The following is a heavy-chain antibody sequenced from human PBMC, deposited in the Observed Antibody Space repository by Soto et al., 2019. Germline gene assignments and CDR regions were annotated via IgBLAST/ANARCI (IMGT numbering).Heavy chain of an antibody. V-gene: IGHV4-59*08. J-gene: IGHJ6*03. Sequence: SETLSLTCTVSGGSISSYYWSWIRQPPGKGLEWIGYIYYSGSTKYNPSLKSRVTIPVATSKNQFSLKLSSVTAADTAVYYCARQVTMVRGVINDYYYYYMDVWGKGTTVTVSS. CDR2: IYYSGST. CDR1: GGSISSYY. D-gene: IGHD3-10*01. CDR3: ARQVTMVRGVINDYYYYYMDV.